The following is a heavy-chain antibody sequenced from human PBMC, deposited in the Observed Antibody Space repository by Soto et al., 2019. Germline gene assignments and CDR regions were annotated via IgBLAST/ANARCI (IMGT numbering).Heavy chain of an antibody. CDR1: GYNYTSYA. CDR3: ARDRYYDFWSGYSYYYGMDV. D-gene: IGHD3-3*01. CDR2: ISAYTGST. J-gene: IGHJ6*02. Sequence: ASLKVSSTAPGYNYTSYAIWWNQDSSEQGRAQKGWISAYTGSTTYAQKLQGRVTMTTDTSTSTAYMELRSLRSDDTAVYYCARDRYYDFWSGYSYYYGMDVWGQGTTLTVSS. V-gene: IGHV1-18*01.